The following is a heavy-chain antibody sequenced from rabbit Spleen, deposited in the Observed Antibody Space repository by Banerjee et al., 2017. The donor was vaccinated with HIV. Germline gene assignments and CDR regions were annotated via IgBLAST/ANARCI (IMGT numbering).Heavy chain of an antibody. J-gene: IGHJ4*01. Sequence: QEQLVESGGGLVQPEGSLTLTCKASGFDFSGSAMCWVRQAPGKGLEWIACIYTGSSGSTDYASWVDGRFTISSDYAQNTLDLQMTSLTAADTAIYFCARDPAGGASLWGPGTLVTVS. CDR3: ARDPAGGASL. D-gene: IGHD4-2*01. V-gene: IGHV1S47*01. CDR2: IYTGSSGST. CDR1: GFDFSGSA.